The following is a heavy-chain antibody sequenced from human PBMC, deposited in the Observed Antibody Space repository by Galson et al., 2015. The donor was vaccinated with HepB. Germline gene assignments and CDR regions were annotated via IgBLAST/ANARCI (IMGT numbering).Heavy chain of an antibody. CDR3: ATDRRLHGMNWFDP. J-gene: IGHJ5*02. CDR2: IYSGGRT. V-gene: IGHV3-53*04. CDR1: GFAVSNNY. D-gene: IGHD1-14*01. Sequence: SLRLSCAASGFAVSNNYMSWVRQAPGKGLEWVSVIYSGGRTYYADSVKGRFTISRHNSKNTLYLQMNSLRAEDTAVYYCATDRRLHGMNWFDPWGQGTLVTVSS.